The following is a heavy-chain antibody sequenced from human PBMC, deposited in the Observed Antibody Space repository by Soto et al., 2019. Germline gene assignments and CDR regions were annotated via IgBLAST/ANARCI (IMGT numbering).Heavy chain of an antibody. CDR3: ERDKDRVRLCGNYYYCMDV. Sequence: QVQLVQSGAEVKKPGSSVTVSCKASGGTFGHAAISWVRQAPGQGLEWMGGIIPISPTPDYAQKFQGRVKMTADNSTSKVYMELPSLRAEDTAVYYCERDKDRVRLCGNYYYCMDVWGQGTTVTVSS. CDR2: IIPISPTP. D-gene: IGHD5-12*01. CDR1: GGTFGHAA. J-gene: IGHJ6*02. V-gene: IGHV1-69*14.